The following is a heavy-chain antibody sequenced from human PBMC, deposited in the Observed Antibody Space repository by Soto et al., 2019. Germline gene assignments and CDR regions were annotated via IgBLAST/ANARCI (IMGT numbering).Heavy chain of an antibody. CDR3: AREAFEKTMDV. Sequence: GGSLRLSCAASGFTFSSYGMHWVRQAPGKGLEWVAVIWYDGSNKYYADSVKGRFTISRDNSKNTLYLQMNSLRAEDTAVYYCAREAFEKTMDVWGQGTTVTVSS. V-gene: IGHV3-33*01. J-gene: IGHJ6*02. CDR1: GFTFSSYG. CDR2: IWYDGSNK.